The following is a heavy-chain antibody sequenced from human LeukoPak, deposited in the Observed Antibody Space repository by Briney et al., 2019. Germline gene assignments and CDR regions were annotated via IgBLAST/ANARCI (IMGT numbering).Heavy chain of an antibody. D-gene: IGHD6-19*01. CDR3: ARHPRYSSRYYFDY. CDR1: GGSISSYY. CDR2: IYYSGST. J-gene: IGHJ4*02. Sequence: PSETLSLTWTASGGSISSYYGSWIRQPPGKGLEWVGYIYYSGSTNYNPSLKSRVTISVDTSKNQFSLKLRSVTAADTAVYYCARHPRYSSRYYFDYWGQGTLVTVSS. V-gene: IGHV4-59*08.